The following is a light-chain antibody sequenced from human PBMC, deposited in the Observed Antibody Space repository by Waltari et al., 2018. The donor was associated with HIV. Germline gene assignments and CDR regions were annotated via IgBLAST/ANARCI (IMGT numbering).Light chain of an antibody. J-gene: IGKJ2*01. CDR2: VAS. CDR3: QQYNSWPPYT. V-gene: IGKV3-15*01. CDR1: QSIGSR. Sequence: EIVMTQSPATLSVSPGERATLSCRASQSIGSRLAWYQQKPGQAPRLLIYVASTRATGIPARISGSGSGTDFTLTISSLQSEDVAVYYCQQYNSWPPYTFGQGTKLEIK.